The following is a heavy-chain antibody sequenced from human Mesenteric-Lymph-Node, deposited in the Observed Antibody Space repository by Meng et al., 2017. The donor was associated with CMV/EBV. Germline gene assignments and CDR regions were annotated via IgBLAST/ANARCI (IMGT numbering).Heavy chain of an antibody. D-gene: IGHD3-3*01. CDR3: ASSYYDFWSGENYYYGMDV. CDR1: GYTFTTYG. V-gene: IGHV1-18*01. J-gene: IGHJ6*02. Sequence: ASVKVSCKASGYTFTTYGISWVRQAPGQGFEWMGWISPYNGNTNYAQKVQGRVTMTTDTSTSTAYMELRSLRSDDTAVYYCASSYYDFWSGENYYYGMDVWGQGTTVTVSS. CDR2: ISPYNGNT.